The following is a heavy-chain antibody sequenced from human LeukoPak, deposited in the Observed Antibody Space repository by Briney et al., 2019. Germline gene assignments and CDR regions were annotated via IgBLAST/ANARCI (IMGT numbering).Heavy chain of an antibody. CDR2: INHSGST. Sequence: SETLSLTCAVYGGSFSGYYWSWIRQPPGKGLEWIGEINHSGSTNYNPSLKSRVTISVDTSKNQFSLKLSSVTAADTAVYYCARRDNSFDSWGQGTLVTVSS. CDR1: GGSFSGYY. J-gene: IGHJ4*02. V-gene: IGHV4-34*01. D-gene: IGHD5-24*01. CDR3: ARRDNSFDS.